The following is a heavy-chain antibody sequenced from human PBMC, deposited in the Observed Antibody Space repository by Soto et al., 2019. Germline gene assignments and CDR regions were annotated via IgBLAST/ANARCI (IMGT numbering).Heavy chain of an antibody. J-gene: IGHJ3*02. Sequence: GASVQVSCKASGYTFTSYAMHWVRQAPGQRLEWMGWINAGNGNTKYSQKFQGRVTFTRDTSASTAYMELSSLSFEDTAVYYCAMPTLSDAFDIWGQGTMVTVSS. CDR1: GYTFTSYA. CDR3: AMPTLSDAFDI. V-gene: IGHV1-3*01. CDR2: INAGNGNT.